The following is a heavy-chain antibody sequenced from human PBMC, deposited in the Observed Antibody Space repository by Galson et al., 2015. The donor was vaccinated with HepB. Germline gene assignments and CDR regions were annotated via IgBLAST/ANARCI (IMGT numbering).Heavy chain of an antibody. J-gene: IGHJ6*02. CDR2: IDPSDSYT. V-gene: IGHV5-10-1*01. Sequence: QSGAEVKKPGESLRISCKGSGYSFTSYWISWVRQMPGKGLEWMGRIDPSDSYTNYSPSFQGHVTISADKSISTAYLQWSSLKASDTAMYYCARRSMVRGHYYYYGMDVWGQGTTVTVSS. D-gene: IGHD3-10*01. CDR1: GYSFTSYW. CDR3: ARRSMVRGHYYYYGMDV.